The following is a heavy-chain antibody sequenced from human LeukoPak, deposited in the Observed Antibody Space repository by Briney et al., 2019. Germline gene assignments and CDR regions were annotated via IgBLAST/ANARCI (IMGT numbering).Heavy chain of an antibody. CDR2: IYYSGNT. V-gene: IGHV4-39*02. J-gene: IGHJ3*02. Sequence: SETLSLTCTVSGGSISSSTYYWGWIRQPPGKGLEWIGSIYYSGNTFYNPSLKSRVTISVDTSKNHFSLKLSSVTAARTPVYYSARRFCTGNYRPHAFEIWGQGTMVTVSS. CDR1: GGSISSSTYY. D-gene: IGHD3-10*01. CDR3: ARRFCTGNYRPHAFEI.